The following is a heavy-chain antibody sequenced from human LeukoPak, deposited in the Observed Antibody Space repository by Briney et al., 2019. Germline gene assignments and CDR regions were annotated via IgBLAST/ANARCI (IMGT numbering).Heavy chain of an antibody. CDR3: AREGLYCSGITCYHDY. CDR2: IKQDGSEK. Sequence: PGGSLRLSCAASGFTFSSYWMSWVRQAPGKGLEWVANIKQDGSEKYYVDSVKGRFTISRDNAKNSLYLQMNSLRAEDTAVYYCAREGLYCSGITCYHDYWGQGTLVTVSS. J-gene: IGHJ4*02. D-gene: IGHD2-15*01. V-gene: IGHV3-7*03. CDR1: GFTFSSYW.